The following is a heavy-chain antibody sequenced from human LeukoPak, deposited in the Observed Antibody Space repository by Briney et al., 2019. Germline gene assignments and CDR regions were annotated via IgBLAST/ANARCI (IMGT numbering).Heavy chain of an antibody. V-gene: IGHV3-7*01. CDR1: GFTFSDYW. CDR2: IKQDGTER. J-gene: IGHJ4*02. CDR3: VRGPYALF. D-gene: IGHD2-2*01. Sequence: GGSMRLSCAASGFTFSDYWLSWVRQAPGKGLEWVANIKQDGTERNYVDSVKGRFTTSRDNARDSLYLQMNSLRAEDTAVYYCVRGPYALFWGQGTLVSVSS.